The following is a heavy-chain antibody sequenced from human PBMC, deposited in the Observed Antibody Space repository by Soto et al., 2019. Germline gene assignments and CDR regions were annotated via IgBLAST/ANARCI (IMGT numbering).Heavy chain of an antibody. V-gene: IGHV3-21*01. CDR3: ARDRGYDAHDYYYIAIAV. CDR1: GFTFRTYT. Sequence: EVQLVESGGGLVKPGGSLRLSCISSGFTFRTYTMNWVRQAPGKGLEWVSGIRGFSPYTFYAESVKGRFTISRDNAKNSQYLQMNSLRAADRVVYYCARDRGYDAHDYYYIAIAVWGQVTTVTVSS. CDR2: IRGFSPYT. J-gene: IGHJ6*02. D-gene: IGHD3-22*01.